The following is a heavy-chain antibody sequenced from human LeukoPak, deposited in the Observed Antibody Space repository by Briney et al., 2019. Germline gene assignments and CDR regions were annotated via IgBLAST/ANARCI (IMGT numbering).Heavy chain of an antibody. CDR2: INHSGST. CDR1: GGSFSGYY. V-gene: IGHV4-34*01. CDR3: AREYYDILTGYYNWFDP. Sequence: PSETLSLTCAVYGGSFSGYYWSWIRQPPGKGREWIGEINHSGSTNYNPSLKSRVTISVDTSKNQFSLKLSSVTAADTAVYYCAREYYDILTGYYNWFDPWGQGTLVTVSS. D-gene: IGHD3-9*01. J-gene: IGHJ5*02.